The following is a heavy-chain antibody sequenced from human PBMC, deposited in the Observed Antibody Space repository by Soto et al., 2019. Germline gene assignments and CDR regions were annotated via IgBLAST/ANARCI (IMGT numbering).Heavy chain of an antibody. Sequence: PSETLSLTCTVAGGSISSSSYCRGLIRQPPGKGLEWIGSIYYSGSTYYNPSLKSRVTISVDTSKNQFSLKLSSVTAADTAVYYCARHGIGDFWSGYYPLGGYYYYGMDVWGQGTTVTVSS. V-gene: IGHV4-39*01. CDR3: ARHGIGDFWSGYYPLGGYYYYGMDV. CDR2: IYYSGST. D-gene: IGHD3-3*01. CDR1: GGSISSSSYC. J-gene: IGHJ6*02.